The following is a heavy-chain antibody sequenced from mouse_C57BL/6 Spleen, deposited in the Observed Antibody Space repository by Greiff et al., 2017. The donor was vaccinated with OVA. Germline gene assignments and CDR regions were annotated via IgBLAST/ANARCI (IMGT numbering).Heavy chain of an antibody. Sequence: VQLQQPGAELVKPGASVKLSCKASGYTFTSYWMQWVKQRPGQGLEWIGEIDPSDSYTNYNQKFKGMATLTVDTSSSTAYMQLSSLTSEDSAVYYCASWRGLLGDYWGQGTTLTVSS. CDR1: GYTFTSYW. J-gene: IGHJ2*01. CDR3: ASWRGLLGDY. D-gene: IGHD2-3*01. CDR2: IDPSDSYT. V-gene: IGHV1-50*01.